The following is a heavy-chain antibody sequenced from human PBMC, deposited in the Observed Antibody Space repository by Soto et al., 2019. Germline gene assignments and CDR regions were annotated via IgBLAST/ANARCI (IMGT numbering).Heavy chain of an antibody. J-gene: IGHJ5*02. V-gene: IGHV1-3*01. CDR3: ARESRAEWRRVVVITTLGGFDP. D-gene: IGHD3-22*01. CDR2: INAGNGNT. Sequence: ASVKVSCKASGYTFTSYAMHWVRQAPGQRLEWMGWINAGNGNTKYSQKFQGRVTIARDTSASTAYMELSSLRSEDTAVYYCARESRAEWRRVVVITTLGGFDPWGQGTLVTVSS. CDR1: GYTFTSYA.